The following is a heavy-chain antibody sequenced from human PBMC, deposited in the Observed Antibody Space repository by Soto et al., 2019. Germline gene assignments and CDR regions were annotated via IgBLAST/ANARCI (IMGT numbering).Heavy chain of an antibody. CDR3: ARDYYDSSGYLLGSPS. D-gene: IGHD3-22*01. V-gene: IGHV1-69*04. Sequence: SVKVSCKASGGTFSSYTISWVRQAPGQGLEWMGRIIPILGIANYAQKFQGRVTITADKSTSTAYMELSSLRSEDTAVYYCARDYYDSSGYLLGSPSWGQGTLVTVSS. CDR1: GGTFSSYT. J-gene: IGHJ4*02. CDR2: IIPILGIA.